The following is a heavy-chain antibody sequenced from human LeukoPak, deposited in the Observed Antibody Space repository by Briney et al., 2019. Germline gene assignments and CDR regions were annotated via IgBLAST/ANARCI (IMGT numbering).Heavy chain of an antibody. D-gene: IGHD6-19*01. Sequence: SETLSLTCAVYGGSFSDYYWSWIRQPPGKGLEWIGEINHSGNTNYNPSLKRRVTISVDTSKSQFSLMLSSVTAADTAVYYCARTIAVTSTPVWFDPRGQGTLVPVSS. CDR1: GGSFSDYY. V-gene: IGHV4-34*01. CDR3: ARTIAVTSTPVWFDP. J-gene: IGHJ5*02. CDR2: INHSGNT.